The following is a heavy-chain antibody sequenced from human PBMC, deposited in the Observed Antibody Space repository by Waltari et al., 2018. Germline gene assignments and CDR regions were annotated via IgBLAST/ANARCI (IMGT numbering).Heavy chain of an antibody. J-gene: IGHJ4*02. CDR1: GYSISSGYY. Sequence: QVQLQESGPGLVKPSETLSLTCAVSGYSISSGYYWGWIRQPPGKGLEWIGSIYHSGSTYYNPSLKRRVTISVDTSKNQFSLKLSSVTAADTAVYYCARHEVGHIVVGPPGYWGQGTLVTVSS. V-gene: IGHV4-38-2*01. CDR2: IYHSGST. CDR3: ARHEVGHIVVGPPGY. D-gene: IGHD2-21*01.